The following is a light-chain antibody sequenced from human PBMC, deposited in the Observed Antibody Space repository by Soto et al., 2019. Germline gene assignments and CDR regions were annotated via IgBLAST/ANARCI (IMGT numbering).Light chain of an antibody. CDR2: DDN. J-gene: IGLJ1*01. CDR3: GSWDSSLSAYV. Sequence: SVIPQPRSVSASPGQKVTISCSGSSSNIGGNSVSWYQQLPGTAPKLLIYDDNKRPSGIPDRFSGSKSGTSATLGITGFQTGDEADYYCGSWDSSLSAYVFGTGTKVTVL. CDR1: SSNIGGNS. V-gene: IGLV1-51*01.